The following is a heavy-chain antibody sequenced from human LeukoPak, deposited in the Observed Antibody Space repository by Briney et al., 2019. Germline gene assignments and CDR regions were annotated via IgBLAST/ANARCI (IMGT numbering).Heavy chain of an antibody. V-gene: IGHV1-8*01. CDR1: GCTFTSYD. CDR3: ARGSPQLLWFGEITMDV. Sequence: GASVKVSCKASGCTFTSYDINWVRQATGQGLEWMGWMNPNSGNTGYAQKFQGRVTMTRNTSISTAYMELSSLRSEDAAVYYCARGSPQLLWFGEITMDVWGKGTTVTVSS. CDR2: MNPNSGNT. J-gene: IGHJ6*04. D-gene: IGHD3-10*01.